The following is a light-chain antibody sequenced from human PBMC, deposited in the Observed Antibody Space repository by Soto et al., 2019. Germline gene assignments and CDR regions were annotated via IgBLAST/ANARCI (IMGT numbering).Light chain of an antibody. CDR3: QQYGSSPLT. CDR1: QSVSSSY. J-gene: IGKJ1*01. CDR2: GAS. Sequence: EIVLTQSPGTLSLSPRDRATLSCRASQSVSSSYLAWYQQKPGQAPRLLIYGASRRATGIPDRFSGSGSGTDFTLTISRLEPEDFAVYYCQQYGSSPLTFGQGTKVEIK. V-gene: IGKV3-20*01.